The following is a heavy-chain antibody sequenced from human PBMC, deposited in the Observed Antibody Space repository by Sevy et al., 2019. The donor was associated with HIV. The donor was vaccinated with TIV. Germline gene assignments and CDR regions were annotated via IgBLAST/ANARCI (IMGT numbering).Heavy chain of an antibody. V-gene: IGHV3-48*03. Sequence: GGSLRLSCAASGFTFSSYEMNWVRQAPGKGLEWVSYISSSGSTIYYADSVKGRLTISRDNAKNSLYLQMNSLRAEDTAVYYCARDRGYSSSSFYYYYGMDVWGQGTTVTVSS. J-gene: IGHJ6*02. D-gene: IGHD6-6*01. CDR2: ISSSGSTI. CDR1: GFTFSSYE. CDR3: ARDRGYSSSSFYYYYGMDV.